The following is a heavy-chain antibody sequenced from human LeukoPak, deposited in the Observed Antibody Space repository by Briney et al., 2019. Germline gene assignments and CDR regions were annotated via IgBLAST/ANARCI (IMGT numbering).Heavy chain of an antibody. D-gene: IGHD5-12*01. Sequence: PGGSLRLSCAASGFTFSSYAMSWVRQAPGKGLEWVSAISGSGGSTYYADSVRGRFTISRDNSKNTLYLQMNSLRAEDTAVYYCAKSKGSGYYWDYWGQGTLVTVSS. CDR3: AKSKGSGYYWDY. J-gene: IGHJ4*02. V-gene: IGHV3-23*01. CDR1: GFTFSSYA. CDR2: ISGSGGST.